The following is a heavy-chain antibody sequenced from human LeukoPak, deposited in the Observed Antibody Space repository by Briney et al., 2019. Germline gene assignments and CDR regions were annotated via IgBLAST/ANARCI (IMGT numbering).Heavy chain of an antibody. V-gene: IGHV4-61*01. Sequence: SETLSLTCTVSGVSISSSNSYWSWIRQPPGKGLEWIGYIYYSGSTNYNPSLKSRVTISVDTSKNQFSLRLSSVTAADTAVYYCARRSVVVGYYYMDVWGKGTTVTISS. D-gene: IGHD2-15*01. CDR2: IYYSGST. CDR1: GVSISSSNSY. J-gene: IGHJ6*03. CDR3: ARRSVVVGYYYMDV.